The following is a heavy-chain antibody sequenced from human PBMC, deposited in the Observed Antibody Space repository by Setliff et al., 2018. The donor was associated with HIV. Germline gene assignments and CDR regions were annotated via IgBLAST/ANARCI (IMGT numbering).Heavy chain of an antibody. CDR1: GYTFTIYY. CDR2: IDPNFGGT. Sequence: ASVKVSCKASGYTFTIYYIHWVRQAPGQGLEWMGRIDPNFGGTNYAQKFQGRVSMTRDTSISTAYMELSRLRSDDTAVYYCARDDGFDIWGQGTMVTVSS. V-gene: IGHV1-2*06. CDR3: ARDDGFDI. J-gene: IGHJ3*02.